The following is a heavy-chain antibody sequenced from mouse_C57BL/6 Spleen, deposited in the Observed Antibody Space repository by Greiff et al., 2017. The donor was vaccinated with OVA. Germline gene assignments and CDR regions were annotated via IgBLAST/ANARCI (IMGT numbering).Heavy chain of an antibody. CDR1: GYTFTSYW. CDR2: IHPNSGST. J-gene: IGHJ3*01. CDR3: ARSEDYRFAY. V-gene: IGHV1-64*01. Sequence: QVQLQQPGAELVKPGASVKLSCKASGYTFTSYWMHWVKQRPGQGLEWIGMIHPNSGSTNYNEKFKSKATLTVDKSSSTAYMQLSSLTSEDSAVYYCARSEDYRFAYWGQGTLVTVSA. D-gene: IGHD2-4*01.